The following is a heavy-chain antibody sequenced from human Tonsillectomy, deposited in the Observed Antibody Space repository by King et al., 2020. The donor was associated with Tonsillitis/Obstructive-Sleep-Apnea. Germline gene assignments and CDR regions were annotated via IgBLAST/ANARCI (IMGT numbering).Heavy chain of an antibody. D-gene: IGHD3-3*01. CDR1: GFSLSTSGVG. Sequence: VTLKESGPTLVKPTQTLTLTCTFSGFSLSTSGVGVGWIRQPPGTALEWLALIYWDDDKRYSPSLKSRLTITKDTSKNQVVLTMTNMDPVDTATYYCAHSRWGYYDFWSGYRPGYFQHWGQGTLVTVSS. CDR2: IYWDDDK. V-gene: IGHV2-5*02. J-gene: IGHJ1*01. CDR3: AHSRWGYYDFWSGYRPGYFQH.